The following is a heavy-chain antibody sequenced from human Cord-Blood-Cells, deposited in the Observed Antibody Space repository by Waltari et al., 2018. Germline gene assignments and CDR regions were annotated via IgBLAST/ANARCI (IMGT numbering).Heavy chain of an antibody. J-gene: IGHJ1*01. CDR2: INHSGST. V-gene: IGHV4-34*01. CDR1: GGSFSGYY. D-gene: IGHD2-2*01. CDR3: ARGPRVVVVPAAEYFQH. Sequence: QVQLQQWGAGLLKPSETLSLTCAVYGGSFSGYYWSWIRQPPGKGLEWIGEINHSGSTNYNPSLKSRVTISVDTSRNQVALRLSAVTAADTAVYYCARGPRVVVVPAAEYFQHWGQGTLVTVSS.